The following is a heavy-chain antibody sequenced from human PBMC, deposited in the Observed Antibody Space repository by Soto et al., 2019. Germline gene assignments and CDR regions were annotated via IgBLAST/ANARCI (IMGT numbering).Heavy chain of an antibody. D-gene: IGHD2-2*02. CDR1: GFLFSDSS. J-gene: IGHJ4*02. CDR2: IKSRANNFAT. V-gene: IGHV3-73*01. Sequence: PGGSLRLSCAASGFLFSDSSMHWVRQAPGKGLEWVGRIKSRANNFATAYVASVKGRFTISRDNPGNTVYLQMNSLTVEDTALYYCAKYTANEDLGESWGQGTLVTVSS. CDR3: AKYTANEDLGES.